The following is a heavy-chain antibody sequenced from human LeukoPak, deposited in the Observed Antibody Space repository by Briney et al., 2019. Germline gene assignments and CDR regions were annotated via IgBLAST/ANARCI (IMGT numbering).Heavy chain of an antibody. D-gene: IGHD3-10*01. CDR1: GGSFSGYY. CDR2: INHSGST. Sequence: SEPLSLICAVYGGSFSGYYWSWIRQPPGKGLEWIGDINHSGSTNYNPSLKSRVTISVDTSKNQFSLKLSSVTAAETAVYYCARGLGTIVRGVRYFQHWGQGTLVTVSS. J-gene: IGHJ1*01. CDR3: ARGLGTIVRGVRYFQH. V-gene: IGHV4-34*01.